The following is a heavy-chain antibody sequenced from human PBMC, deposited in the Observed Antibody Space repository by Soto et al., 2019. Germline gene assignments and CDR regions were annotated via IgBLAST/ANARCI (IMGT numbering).Heavy chain of an antibody. CDR3: AKDAGVVVVAASITYFDC. J-gene: IGHJ4*02. V-gene: IGHV3-30*18. CDR2: ISYDGSKT. Sequence: QVQLVESGGGVVQPGRSLRLSCVASGFTFSNYGMHWVRQAPGKGLEWVAIISYDGSKTYYPDSVKGRFTISRDDSKNTLYLQMNSLRTEDTAMYYCAKDAGVVVVAASITYFDCWGQGTLVTVSS. D-gene: IGHD2-15*01. CDR1: GFTFSNYG.